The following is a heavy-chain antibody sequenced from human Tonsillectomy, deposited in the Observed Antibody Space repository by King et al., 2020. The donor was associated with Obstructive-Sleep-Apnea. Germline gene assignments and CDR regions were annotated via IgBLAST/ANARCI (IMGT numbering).Heavy chain of an antibody. CDR1: GFTFGDYA. D-gene: IGHD2/OR15-2a*01. J-gene: IGHJ6*02. V-gene: IGHV3-49*03. Sequence: VQLVESGGGLVQPGRSLTLSCSSSGFTFGDYALSWFRQAPGKGLEWVGFIRSRAYGGTIQYAESVKGRFIISRDDSKNIVHLQMNSLETDYTAVYYCSSSFLALKGGYYGVDVWGQGTTVTVSS. CDR2: IRSRAYGGTI. CDR3: SSSFLALKGGYYGVDV.